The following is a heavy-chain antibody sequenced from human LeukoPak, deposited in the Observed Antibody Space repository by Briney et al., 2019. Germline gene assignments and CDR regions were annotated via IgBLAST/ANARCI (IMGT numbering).Heavy chain of an antibody. CDR2: IYYSGST. V-gene: IGHV4-59*01. Sequence: SETLSLTCTVSGGSISSYYWSWIRQPPGKGLEWIGYIYYSGSTNYNPSLKSRVTISVDTSKNQFSLKLSSVTAADTAVYYCARDPAGYFDYWGQGTLVTVSS. J-gene: IGHJ4*02. CDR3: ARDPAGYFDY. D-gene: IGHD1-14*01. CDR1: GGSISSYY.